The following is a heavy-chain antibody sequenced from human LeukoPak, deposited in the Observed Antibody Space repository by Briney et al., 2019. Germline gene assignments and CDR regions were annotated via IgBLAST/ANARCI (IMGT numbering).Heavy chain of an antibody. D-gene: IGHD6-13*01. Sequence: SETLSLTCTVSGGSISSLYWSWIRQPPGKGLEWIGYIYYSGSTNYNPSLKSRVTISVDTSKNQFSLKLSSVTAADTAVYYCAREVLGQQLVFDYWGQGTLVTVSS. J-gene: IGHJ4*02. V-gene: IGHV4-59*11. CDR2: IYYSGST. CDR1: GGSISSLY. CDR3: AREVLGQQLVFDY.